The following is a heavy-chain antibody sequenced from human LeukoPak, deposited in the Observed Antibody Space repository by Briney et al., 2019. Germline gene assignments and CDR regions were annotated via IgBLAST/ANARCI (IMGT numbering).Heavy chain of an antibody. CDR3: ATPSGSSGLGGGFDY. Sequence: GGSLRLSCVASGFNVSSNYMSWVRQAPGEGLEWVSVIYSDGRTNYADSVKGRFTISRDNSKNTLYLQMNSLRAEDTTVYYCATPSGSSGLGGGFDYWGQGTLVTVSS. V-gene: IGHV3-66*01. CDR2: IYSDGRT. J-gene: IGHJ4*02. CDR1: GFNVSSNY. D-gene: IGHD6-25*01.